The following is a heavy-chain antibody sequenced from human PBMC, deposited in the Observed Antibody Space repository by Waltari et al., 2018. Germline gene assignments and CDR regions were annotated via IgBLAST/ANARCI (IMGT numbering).Heavy chain of an antibody. D-gene: IGHD3-10*01. V-gene: IGHV3-23*01. CDR2: ISGSGDNT. CDR3: AKHLTLVRGIGPYFDY. Sequence: EVQLLESGGGLVQPGGSLRLSCAPSGFPFRHYALSWVRQAPGKGLEWVSAISGSGDNTFYVDSVKGRFTISRDNSKNTLYLQMNSLRAEDTAVYYCAKHLTLVRGIGPYFDYWGQGTLVTVSS. CDR1: GFPFRHYA. J-gene: IGHJ4*02.